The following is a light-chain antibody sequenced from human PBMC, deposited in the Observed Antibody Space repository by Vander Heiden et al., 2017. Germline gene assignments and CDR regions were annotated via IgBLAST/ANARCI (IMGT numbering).Light chain of an antibody. J-gene: IGLJ3*02. CDR3: QSYDSSLSGWV. CDR2: GNT. Sequence: QSVLTQPPSVSGAPGQRFPISCTGSSSNIGAGYDVHWYQQLPGTAHKLLIYGNTNRPSGVPDRFSGSKSGTSASLAITGLQAEDEADYYCQSYDSSLSGWVFGGGTKLTAL. CDR1: SSNIGAGYD. V-gene: IGLV1-40*01.